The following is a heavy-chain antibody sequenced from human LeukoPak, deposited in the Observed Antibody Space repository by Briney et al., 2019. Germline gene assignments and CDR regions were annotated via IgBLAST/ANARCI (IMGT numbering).Heavy chain of an antibody. CDR1: GYTLTSYY. D-gene: IGHD1-1*01. V-gene: IGHV1-46*01. CDR3: ARAGTTGYYFDS. J-gene: IGHJ4*02. Sequence: ASVKVSCKASGYTLTSYYIHLVRQAPGQGLEWLGIINPSGGSTAYAQKFQGRITMTRDTSTSTVYMELSSLVSEDTAVYYCARAGTTGYYFDSWGQGTLVTVSS. CDR2: INPSGGST.